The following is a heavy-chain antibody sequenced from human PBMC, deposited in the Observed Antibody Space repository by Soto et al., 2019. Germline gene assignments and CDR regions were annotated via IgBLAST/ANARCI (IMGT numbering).Heavy chain of an antibody. J-gene: IGHJ4*02. CDR2: ISGSGGST. CDR1: GFTFSSYA. Sequence: EVQLLESGGGLVQPGGSLRLSCAASGFTFSSYAMRWVRQAPVKGLEWVSAISGSGGSTYYADSVKGRFTISRDNSKNTRYLQMKSLRAEDTAVYYCARRGSGSYYDYWGQGTLVTVSS. D-gene: IGHD1-26*01. CDR3: ARRGSGSYYDY. V-gene: IGHV3-23*01.